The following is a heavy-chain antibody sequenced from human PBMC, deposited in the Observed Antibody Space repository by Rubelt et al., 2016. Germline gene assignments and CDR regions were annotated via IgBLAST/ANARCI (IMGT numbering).Heavy chain of an antibody. CDR2: INHSGST. Sequence: GKGLEWIGEINHSGSTNYNPSLKSRVTISVDTSKNQFSLKLSSVTAADTAVYYCARGFNMITFTNYYYYGMDVWGQGTTVTVSS. CDR3: ARGFNMITFTNYYYYGMDV. J-gene: IGHJ6*02. V-gene: IGHV4-34*01. D-gene: IGHD3-16*01.